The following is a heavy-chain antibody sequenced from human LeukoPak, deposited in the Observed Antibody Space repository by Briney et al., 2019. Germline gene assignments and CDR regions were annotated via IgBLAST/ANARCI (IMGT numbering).Heavy chain of an antibody. CDR2: ISSSSSTI. Sequence: GGSLRLSCVASGFTFSSYSMNWVRQAPGKGLEWVSYISSSSSTIYYADSVKGRFTISRDNAKNSLYLQMNSLRAEDTAVYYCARAGERTSFDYWGQGTLVTVSS. V-gene: IGHV3-48*01. CDR3: ARAGERTSFDY. D-gene: IGHD1-26*01. CDR1: GFTFSSYS. J-gene: IGHJ4*02.